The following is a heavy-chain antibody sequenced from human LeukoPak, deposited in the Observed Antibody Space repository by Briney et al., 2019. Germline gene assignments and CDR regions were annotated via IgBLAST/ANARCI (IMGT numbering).Heavy chain of an antibody. Sequence: GGSLRLSCAASGFSFSSYEMNWVRQAPGKGLEWVSYISSSGSTKYYADSVKGRFTISRDNARNSLYLQMNSLRADDTAVYYCARGERWLLPPTDYWGQGTLVTVSS. CDR1: GFSFSSYE. V-gene: IGHV3-48*03. J-gene: IGHJ4*02. CDR3: ARGERWLLPPTDY. D-gene: IGHD5-24*01. CDR2: ISSSGSTK.